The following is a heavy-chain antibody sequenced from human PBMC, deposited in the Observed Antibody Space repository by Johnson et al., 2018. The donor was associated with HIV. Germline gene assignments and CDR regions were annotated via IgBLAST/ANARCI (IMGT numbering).Heavy chain of an antibody. CDR2: FYSGGST. CDR1: GFTVSSNY. CDR3: ASGAYSSSLTFDI. J-gene: IGHJ3*02. V-gene: IGHV3-53*02. Sequence: VQLVETGGGLIQPGGSLRVSCAASGFTVSSNYMSWVRQAPGQGLEWVSGFYSGGSTYYADSVKGRFIISRDNSKNTLYLQMNSLRVEDTAVYYCASGAYSSSLTFDIWGQGTMVTVSS. D-gene: IGHD6-6*01.